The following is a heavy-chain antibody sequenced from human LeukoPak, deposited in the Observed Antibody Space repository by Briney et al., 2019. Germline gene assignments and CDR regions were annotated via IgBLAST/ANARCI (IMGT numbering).Heavy chain of an antibody. CDR1: GFTFNDAW. CDR3: TTTLAAAGTSMGY. J-gene: IGHJ4*02. V-gene: IGHV3-15*01. D-gene: IGHD6-13*01. Sequence: GSLRLSCAASGFTFNDAWMTWVRQAPGKGLEWVGRIKSKTDGGTTDYAAPVKGRFTISRDDSKTTLYLQMNSLKTEDTAVYYCTTTLAAAGTSMGYWGQGTLVTVSS. CDR2: IKSKTDGGTT.